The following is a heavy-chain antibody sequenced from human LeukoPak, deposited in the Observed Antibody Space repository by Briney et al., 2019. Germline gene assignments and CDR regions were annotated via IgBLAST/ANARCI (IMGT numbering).Heavy chain of an antibody. CDR3: VRGEIGEADY. D-gene: IGHD3-10*01. CDR1: GGSISSYY. V-gene: IGHV4-59*08. Sequence: SETLSLTCTVSGGSISSYYWGWIRQSPGKGLEWIGNIHHSGDTLYNPSLKSRLTISVDLSKNQFSLKVTSVTAADTALYYCVRGEIGEADYWGQGALVTVSS. CDR2: IHHSGDT. J-gene: IGHJ4*02.